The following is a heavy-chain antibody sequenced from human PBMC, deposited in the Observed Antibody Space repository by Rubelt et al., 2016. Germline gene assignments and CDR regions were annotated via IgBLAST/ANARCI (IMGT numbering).Heavy chain of an antibody. CDR1: GGSISSGDYY. J-gene: IGHJ4*02. Sequence: QVQLQESGPGLVKPSQTLSLTCTVSGGSISSGDYYWSWIRQHPGKGLEWIGYIYYSGSTYYNPSLKSRVTISVDTSKNQFFLKLSYATAADTAVYYCARDAEESYFDYWGQGTLVTVSS. CDR3: ARDAEESYFDY. V-gene: IGHV4-31*03. CDR2: IYYSGST.